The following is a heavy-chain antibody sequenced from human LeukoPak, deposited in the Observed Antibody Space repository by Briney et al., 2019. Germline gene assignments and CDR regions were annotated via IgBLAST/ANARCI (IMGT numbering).Heavy chain of an antibody. V-gene: IGHV4-34*01. CDR2: INHSGST. Sequence: KSSETLSLTCAVYGGSFSGYYWSWIRQPPGKGLEWIGEINHSGSTNYNPSLKSRVTISVDTSKNQFSLKLSSVTAADTAVYYCARGAQYWLLGNWFDPWGQGTLVTVSS. CDR1: GGSFSGYY. D-gene: IGHD3-9*01. CDR3: ARGAQYWLLGNWFDP. J-gene: IGHJ5*02.